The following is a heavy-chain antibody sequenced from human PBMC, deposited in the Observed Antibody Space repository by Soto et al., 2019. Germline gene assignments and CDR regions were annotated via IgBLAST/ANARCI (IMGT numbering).Heavy chain of an antibody. CDR2: IKPDESEK. CDR1: GFTFSDSW. D-gene: IGHD4-4*01. V-gene: IGHV3-7*01. J-gene: IGHJ5*02. Sequence: SLRLSCTASGFTFSDSWMTWVRQAPGKGLEWVARIKPDESEKKYADSVKGRFSISRDNAKNSMYLQMDSLRGEDTAVYYCVRGGSNYASWGQRTLVTVSS. CDR3: VRGGSNYAS.